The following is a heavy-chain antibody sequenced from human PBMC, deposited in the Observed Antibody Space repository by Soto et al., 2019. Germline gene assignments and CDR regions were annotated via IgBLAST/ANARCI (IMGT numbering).Heavy chain of an antibody. CDR2: IWYDGSNK. D-gene: IGHD6-6*01. V-gene: IGHV3-33*01. CDR1: GFTFSSYG. Sequence: GGSLRLSCAASGFTFSSYGMHWVRQAPGKGLEWVAVIWYDGSNKYYADSVKGRFTISRDNSKNTLYLQMNSLRAEDTAVYYCARQGSIAAPGVYYYYGMDVWGQGTTVTVSS. CDR3: ARQGSIAAPGVYYYYGMDV. J-gene: IGHJ6*02.